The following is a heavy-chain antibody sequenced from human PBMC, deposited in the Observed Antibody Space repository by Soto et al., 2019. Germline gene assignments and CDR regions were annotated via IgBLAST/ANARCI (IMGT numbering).Heavy chain of an antibody. Sequence: GGSLRLSCAASGFTFSSYGMHWVRQAPGKGLEWVAVISYNGSKKYYANSVKGRFTISRDNSKNTLYLQMNSLRAEDTALYYCEKGRHSQYYDYIWGSYHPQEGSGPFDYWGQGTLVTVSS. CDR3: EKGRHSQYYDYIWGSYHPQEGSGPFDY. J-gene: IGHJ4*02. D-gene: IGHD3-16*02. V-gene: IGHV3-30*18. CDR1: GFTFSSYG. CDR2: ISYNGSKK.